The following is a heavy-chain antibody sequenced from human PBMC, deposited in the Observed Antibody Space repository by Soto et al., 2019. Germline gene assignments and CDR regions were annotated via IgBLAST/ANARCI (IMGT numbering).Heavy chain of an antibody. J-gene: IGHJ4*02. CDR1: GGTFSTYS. CDR2: IIPICGTA. D-gene: IGHD1-26*01. CDR3: ASSSGNNYGVGTNYYFDY. V-gene: IGHV1-69*06. Sequence: QVQLVQSGAEVKKPGSSVKVSCKTSGGTFSTYSIVWVRQAPGEGLEWMGGIIPICGTANYAQKFQDRVTITADKSTNTALMELSSLKSEDTAMYSCASSSGNNYGVGTNYYFDYWGQGTLVTVSS.